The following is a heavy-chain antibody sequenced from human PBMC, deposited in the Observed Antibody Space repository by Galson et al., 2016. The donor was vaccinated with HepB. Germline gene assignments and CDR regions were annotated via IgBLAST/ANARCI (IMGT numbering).Heavy chain of an antibody. D-gene: IGHD3-3*01. CDR1: GFIITNNY. V-gene: IGHV3-53*01. Sequence: SLRLSCAASGFIITNNYMTWVRQAPGKGLKWVSVVYSSGSTYYADSVKGRFTISRDNSKNTVHLQMDSLRAEDTAVYYCARGGITIFEVVVSQDAFDLWGQGTMVSVSS. CDR3: ARGGITIFEVVVSQDAFDL. CDR2: VYSSGST. J-gene: IGHJ3*01.